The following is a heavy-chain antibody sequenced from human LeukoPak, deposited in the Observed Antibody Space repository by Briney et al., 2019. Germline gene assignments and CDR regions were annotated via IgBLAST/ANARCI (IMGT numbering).Heavy chain of an antibody. D-gene: IGHD1-7*01. CDR3: ARRRVANWSYGYYLDV. Sequence: PSETLSLTCTVSGGSISSTSYYWGWTRQPPGKGLEWVGNIYYSGDTYYNPSLKSRVTISVNTSKTQFSLKLSSVTAADTAVYYCARRRVANWSYGYYLDVWGKGTTVTVSS. J-gene: IGHJ6*03. V-gene: IGHV4-39*01. CDR2: IYYSGDT. CDR1: GGSISSTSYY.